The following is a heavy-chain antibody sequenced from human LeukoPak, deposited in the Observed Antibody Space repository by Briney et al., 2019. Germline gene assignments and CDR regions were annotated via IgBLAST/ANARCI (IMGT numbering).Heavy chain of an antibody. Sequence: GGSLRLSCAASGFTFSSYSMNWVRQAPGKGLEWVSSISSSSSYTYYADSVKGRFTISRDNAKNSLYLQMNSLRAEDTAVYYCARSGSYYSAFDIWGQGTMVTVSS. D-gene: IGHD1-26*01. CDR2: ISSSSSYT. J-gene: IGHJ3*02. CDR1: GFTFSSYS. V-gene: IGHV3-21*01. CDR3: ARSGSYYSAFDI.